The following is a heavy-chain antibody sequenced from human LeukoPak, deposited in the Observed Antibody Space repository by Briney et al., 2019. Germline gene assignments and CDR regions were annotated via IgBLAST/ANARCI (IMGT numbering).Heavy chain of an antibody. CDR3: AKDWGGYSSSSFDY. CDR1: GFTFSSYA. J-gene: IGHJ4*02. D-gene: IGHD6-6*01. Sequence: GGSLRLSCAASGFTFSSYAMSWVRQAPGEGLECVSAISYSGGTTYYADSVKGRFTISRDSSRNTLYLQMDSLRADDTAVYYCAKDWGGYSSSSFDYWGQGILVTVSS. CDR2: ISYSGGTT. V-gene: IGHV3-23*01.